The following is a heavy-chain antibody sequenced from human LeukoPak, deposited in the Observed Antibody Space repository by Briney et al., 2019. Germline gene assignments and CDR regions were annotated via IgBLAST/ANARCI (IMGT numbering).Heavy chain of an antibody. D-gene: IGHD3-22*01. Sequence: ASVKVSCKASGGTFSSYAISWARQAPGQGLEWMGGIIPIFGTANYAQKFQGRVTITADESTSTAYMELSSLRSEDTAVYYCASPTYDSSGYSAFDYWGQGTLVTVSS. J-gene: IGHJ4*02. CDR3: ASPTYDSSGYSAFDY. CDR2: IIPIFGTA. V-gene: IGHV1-69*13. CDR1: GGTFSSYA.